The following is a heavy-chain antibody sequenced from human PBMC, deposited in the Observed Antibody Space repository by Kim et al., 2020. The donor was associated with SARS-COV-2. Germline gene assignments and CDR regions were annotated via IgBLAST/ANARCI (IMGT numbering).Heavy chain of an antibody. CDR1: GYTFTSYG. D-gene: IGHD3-16*02. CDR2: ISAYNGNT. CDR3: ARGPYDYVWGSYRYTLVPPNYYYGMDV. V-gene: IGHV1-18*01. Sequence: ASVKVSCKASGYTFTSYGISWVRQAPGQGLEWMGWISAYNGNTNYAQKLQGRVTMTTDTSTSTAYMELRSLRSDDTAVYYCARGPYDYVWGSYRYTLVPPNYYYGMDVWGQGTTVTVSS. J-gene: IGHJ6*02.